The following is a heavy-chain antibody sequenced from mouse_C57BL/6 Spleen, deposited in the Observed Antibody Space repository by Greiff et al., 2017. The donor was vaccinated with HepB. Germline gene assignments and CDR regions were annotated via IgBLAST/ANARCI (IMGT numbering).Heavy chain of an antibody. J-gene: IGHJ4*01. Sequence: QVQLQQPGAELVRPGSSVKLSCKASGYTFTSYWMHWVKQRPIQGLEWIGNIDPSDSETHYNQKFKDKATLTVDKSSSTAYMQLSSLTYEDSAVYSCARTYDYDGDYYAMDYWGQGTSVTVSS. CDR2: IDPSDSET. D-gene: IGHD2-4*01. V-gene: IGHV1-52*01. CDR1: GYTFTSYW. CDR3: ARTYDYDGDYYAMDY.